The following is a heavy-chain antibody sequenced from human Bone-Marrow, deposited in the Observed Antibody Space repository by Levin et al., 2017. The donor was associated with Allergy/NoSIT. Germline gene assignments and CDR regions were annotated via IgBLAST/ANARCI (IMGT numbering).Heavy chain of an antibody. CDR3: ARGGYSSSSGGGYDILTGEVGAFDI. J-gene: IGHJ3*02. D-gene: IGHD3-9*01. Sequence: PGGSLRLSCAASGFTFSSYDMHWVRQATGKGLEWVSAIGTAGDTYYPGSVKGRFTISRENAKNSLYLQMNSLRAGDTAVYYCARGGYSSSSGGGYDILTGEVGAFDIWGQGTMVTVSS. CDR1: GFTFSSYD. CDR2: IGTAGDT. V-gene: IGHV3-13*01.